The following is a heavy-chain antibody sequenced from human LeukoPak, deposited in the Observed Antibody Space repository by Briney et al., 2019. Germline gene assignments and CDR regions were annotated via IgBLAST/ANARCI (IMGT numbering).Heavy chain of an antibody. D-gene: IGHD1-14*01. Sequence: SEALSLTCTVSGGSISSYYWSWIRQPPGEGLEWIGYIYYSGSTNYNPSLKSRVTISVDTSKNQFSLKLSSVTAADTAVYHCARIPDNNEPSFDYWGQGTLVTVSS. CDR3: ARIPDNNEPSFDY. V-gene: IGHV4-59*01. CDR2: IYYSGST. J-gene: IGHJ4*02. CDR1: GGSISSYY.